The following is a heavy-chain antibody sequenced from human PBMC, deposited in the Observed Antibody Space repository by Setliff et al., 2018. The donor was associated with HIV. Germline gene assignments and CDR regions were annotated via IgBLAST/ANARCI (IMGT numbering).Heavy chain of an antibody. CDR3: ARELRYFDWLLPFDY. Sequence: SETLSLTCTVSGGSISSGSYYWNWIRQPAGKGLEWVGHIYTSGSTRSTNYNPSLKSRITISVDTSKNQFSLKLSSVTAADTAVYYCARELRYFDWLLPFDYWGQGTLVTVSS. D-gene: IGHD3-9*01. J-gene: IGHJ4*02. CDR1: GGSISSGSYY. V-gene: IGHV4-61*09. CDR2: IYTSGSTRST.